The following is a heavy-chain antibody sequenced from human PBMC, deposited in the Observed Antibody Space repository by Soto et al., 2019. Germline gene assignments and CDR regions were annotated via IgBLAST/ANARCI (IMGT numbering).Heavy chain of an antibody. CDR3: VRHSSNTVAARGPFDP. CDR2: IYYSGHT. J-gene: IGHJ5*02. Sequence: SETLSLTCTVSGGSITSGDNYWSWIRQPPGKGLEWIGYIYYSGHTYYNPSLKGRLTISVDTSKNQFSLKLSSVTAADTAVYYCVRHSSNTVAARGPFDPWGQGTPVTVSS. CDR1: GGSITSGDNY. D-gene: IGHD6-6*01. V-gene: IGHV4-30-4*01.